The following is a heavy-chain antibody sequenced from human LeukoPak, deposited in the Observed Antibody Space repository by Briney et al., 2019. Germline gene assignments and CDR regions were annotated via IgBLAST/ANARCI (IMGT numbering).Heavy chain of an antibody. J-gene: IGHJ6*02. CDR3: ARGREYSYGYYYYYYGMDV. CDR1: GGSFSGYY. Sequence: SETLSLTCAVYGGSFSGYYWSWIRQPPGKGLEWIGEINHSGSTNYNPSLKSRVTISVDTSKNQFSLKLSSVTAADTAVYYCARGREYSYGYYYYYYGMDVWGQGPTVTVSS. V-gene: IGHV4-34*01. D-gene: IGHD5-18*01. CDR2: INHSGST.